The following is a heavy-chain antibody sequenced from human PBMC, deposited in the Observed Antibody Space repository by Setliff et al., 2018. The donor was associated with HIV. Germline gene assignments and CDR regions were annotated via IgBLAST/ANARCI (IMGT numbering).Heavy chain of an antibody. D-gene: IGHD3-9*01. CDR1: RSTFNSHT. Sequence: SVKVSCKASRSTFNSHTINWVRQAPGQGLDWMGRIIPILGVANYAQKFQERVTITRDMSTSTAYMELSSLRSEGTAVYYCAAAPSYYDILTGYYNKDYYYGMGVWGQGTTVTVSS. V-gene: IGHV1-69*02. CDR3: AAAPSYYDILTGYYNKDYYYGMGV. CDR2: IIPILGVA. J-gene: IGHJ6*02.